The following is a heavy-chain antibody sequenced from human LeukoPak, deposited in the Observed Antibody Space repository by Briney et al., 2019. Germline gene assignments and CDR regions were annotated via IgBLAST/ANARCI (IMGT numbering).Heavy chain of an antibody. V-gene: IGHV3-23*01. Sequence: GGSLRLSCAASGFTFSSYAMSWVRQAPGKGLEWVSAISGSGGSTYYADSVKGRFTISRDNSKNTLYLQMNSLRAEDTAVYYCARDQADPPYSSGWWFDYWGQGTLVTVSS. D-gene: IGHD6-19*01. CDR3: ARDQADPPYSSGWWFDY. J-gene: IGHJ4*02. CDR2: ISGSGGST. CDR1: GFTFSSYA.